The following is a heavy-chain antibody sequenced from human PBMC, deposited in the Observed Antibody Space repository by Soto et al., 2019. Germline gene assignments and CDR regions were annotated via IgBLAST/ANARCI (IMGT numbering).Heavy chain of an antibody. CDR1: GFIFSDYT. CDR3: VRDRNFALDY. Sequence: GGSLRLSCAASGFIFSDYTMNWVRQAPGKGLEWISYISKKAGTKYYADSVKGRFTISRDNARNSLYLQMNSLGVEDTAVYYCVRDRNFALDYWGQGTPVTVSS. CDR2: ISKKAGTK. J-gene: IGHJ4*02. V-gene: IGHV3-48*01.